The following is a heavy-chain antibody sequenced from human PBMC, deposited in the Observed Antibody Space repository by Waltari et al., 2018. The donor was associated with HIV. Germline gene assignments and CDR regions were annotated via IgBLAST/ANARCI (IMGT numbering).Heavy chain of an antibody. CDR1: GGSFSGYY. CDR3: ARAWTYSGFNY. Sequence: QVQLQQWGAGLLKPSETLSLTCAVYGGSFSGYYWSWIRQPPGKGLEWIGEINHSGSTNYNPSLKSRVTISVDTPKNQFSLKRSSVTAADTAVYYCARAWTYSGFNYWGQGTLVTVSS. CDR2: INHSGST. D-gene: IGHD5-12*01. J-gene: IGHJ4*02. V-gene: IGHV4-34*01.